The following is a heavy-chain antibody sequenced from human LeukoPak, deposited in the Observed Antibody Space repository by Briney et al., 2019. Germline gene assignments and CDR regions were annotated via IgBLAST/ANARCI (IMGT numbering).Heavy chain of an antibody. D-gene: IGHD1-26*01. CDR1: GGSISSSSYY. J-gene: IGHJ4*02. Sequence: SETLSLTCTVSGGSISSSSYYWGWIRQPPGKGLEWIGSIYYSGSTYYNPSLKSRVTISVDTSKNHFSLNLNSVTAADTAVYYCATSREGSIDYWGQGILVTVSS. V-gene: IGHV4-39*02. CDR3: ATSREGSIDY. CDR2: IYYSGST.